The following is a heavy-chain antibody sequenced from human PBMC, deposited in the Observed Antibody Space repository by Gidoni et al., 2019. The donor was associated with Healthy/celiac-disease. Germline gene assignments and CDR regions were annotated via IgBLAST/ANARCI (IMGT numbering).Heavy chain of an antibody. CDR2: ISAYNGNT. V-gene: IGHV1-18*01. J-gene: IGHJ4*02. Sequence: QVPLVQSGAEVKKPGASVKVSCKASGYTFTSYVISWVRQAPGQGLEWMGWISAYNGNTNYAQKLQGRVTMTTDTSTSTAYMELRSLRSDDTAVYYCARTIAGSMITFGGVYTNYFDYWGQGTLVTVSS. CDR3: ARTIAGSMITFGGVYTNYFDY. CDR1: GYTFTSYV. D-gene: IGHD3-16*01.